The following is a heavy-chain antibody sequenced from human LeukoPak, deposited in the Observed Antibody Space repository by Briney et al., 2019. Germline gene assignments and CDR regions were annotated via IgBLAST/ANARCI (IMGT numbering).Heavy chain of an antibody. V-gene: IGHV3-74*01. J-gene: IGHJ4*02. CDR1: GFTFSGYL. CDR3: ARVRVATLDF. Sequence: GGALRLSCAASGFTFSGYLMHWVRQAPGKGLVWVSRINSDGSSTAYADSVKGRFTISRDNAKNTLNLQMNSLRAEDTAVYYCARVRVATLDFWGQGILVTVSS. D-gene: IGHD5-12*01. CDR2: INSDGSST.